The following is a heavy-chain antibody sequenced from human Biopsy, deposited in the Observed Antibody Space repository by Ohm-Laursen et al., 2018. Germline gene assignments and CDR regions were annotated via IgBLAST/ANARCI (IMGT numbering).Heavy chain of an antibody. Sequence: GSSVKVSCNASGGTFSNYAISWVRQAPGEGLEWMGGIIAVSGLVNYAPKFQGRVTITADKSTSTAHLDLSSLRSEDTAVYYCATRVTPVTTLYYYAMDVWGQGTTVTVSS. V-gene: IGHV1-69*17. CDR2: IIAVSGLV. CDR1: GGTFSNYA. J-gene: IGHJ6*02. CDR3: ATRVTPVTTLYYYAMDV. D-gene: IGHD4-17*01.